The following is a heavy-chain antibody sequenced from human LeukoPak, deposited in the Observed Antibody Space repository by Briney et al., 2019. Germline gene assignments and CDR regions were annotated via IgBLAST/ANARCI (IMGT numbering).Heavy chain of an antibody. Sequence: GGSLRLSCAASGFTFSTYWMHWVRQAPGKGPVWVSRINGDGSSTAYGDSVKGRFTISRDNAKNTLYLQMNGLRVEDTAVYYCARALGDIRGQGTLVTVSS. CDR1: GFTFSTYW. V-gene: IGHV3-74*01. CDR2: INGDGSST. J-gene: IGHJ4*02. CDR3: ARALGDI.